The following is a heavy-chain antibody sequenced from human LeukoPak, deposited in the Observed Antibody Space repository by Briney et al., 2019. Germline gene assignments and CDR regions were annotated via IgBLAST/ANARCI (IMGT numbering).Heavy chain of an antibody. D-gene: IGHD3-16*02. CDR3: ARGRRQFDGDIVMGYYFDY. CDR2: FNRSGRI. J-gene: IGHJ4*02. Sequence: PSETLSLTCDVNGGSFSGYSWTWIRQCPGMGLEWLGEFNRSGRIKPRRSLQSRVTMSVAPSKNPFSMNLRSVNAADTGVYYCARGRRQFDGDIVMGYYFDYWGQGTLVTVSS. CDR1: GGSFSGYS. V-gene: IGHV4-34*01.